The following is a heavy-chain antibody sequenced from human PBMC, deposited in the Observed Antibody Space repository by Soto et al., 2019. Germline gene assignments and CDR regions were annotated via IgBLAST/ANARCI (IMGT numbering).Heavy chain of an antibody. Sequence: QVQLVESGGGVVQPGRSLRLSCAASGFTFSSYGMHWVRQAPGKGLEWVAVIWYDGSNKYYADSVKGRFTISRDNSKNTLYLQMNSLRADDTAVYYCARDIVVVPAATSPHYYYYGMDVWGQGTTVTVSS. D-gene: IGHD2-2*01. V-gene: IGHV3-33*01. J-gene: IGHJ6*02. CDR1: GFTFSSYG. CDR2: IWYDGSNK. CDR3: ARDIVVVPAATSPHYYYYGMDV.